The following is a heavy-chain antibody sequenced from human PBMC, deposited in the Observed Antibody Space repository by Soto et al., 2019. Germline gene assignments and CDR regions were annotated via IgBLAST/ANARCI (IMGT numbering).Heavy chain of an antibody. CDR2: ISGSGGST. V-gene: IGHV3-23*01. D-gene: IGHD1-20*01. CDR1: GFTVSGYA. Sequence: VQLLESGGGLVQPGGSLRLSCAASGFTVSGYAMSWVRQAPGKGLEWVSAISGSGGSTYYADSVKGRFTISRDNSKNTLYLQMNSLRAEDTAVYYCAKMGISTPYAFDIWGQGTMVTVSS. CDR3: AKMGISTPYAFDI. J-gene: IGHJ3*02.